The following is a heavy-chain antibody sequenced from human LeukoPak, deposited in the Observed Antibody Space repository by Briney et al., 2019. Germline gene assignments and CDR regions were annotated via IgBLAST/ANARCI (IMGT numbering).Heavy chain of an antibody. Sequence: GGSLRLSCAASGFTFSSYAMSWVRQAPGKGLEWVSAISGSGGSTYYADSVKGRFTISRDNSKNTLYLQMNSLRAEDTAVCYCAKDCLGYCSGGRNHWGQGTLVTVSS. V-gene: IGHV3-23*01. CDR3: AKDCLGYCSGGRNH. D-gene: IGHD2-15*01. J-gene: IGHJ5*02. CDR1: GFTFSSYA. CDR2: ISGSGGST.